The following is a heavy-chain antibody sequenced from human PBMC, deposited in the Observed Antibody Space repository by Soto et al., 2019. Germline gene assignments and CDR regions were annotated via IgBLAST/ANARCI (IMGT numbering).Heavy chain of an antibody. D-gene: IGHD6-13*01. CDR3: AKDGWRWQQLVGEWFDP. V-gene: IGHV3-23*01. CDR2: ISGSGGST. CDR1: GFTFSSYA. J-gene: IGHJ5*02. Sequence: EVQLLESGGGLVQPGGSLRLSCAASGFTFSSYAMSWVRQAPGKGLEWVSAISGSGGSTYYADSVKGRFTISRDNSKNTLYLQMNSLRAEDTAVYYCAKDGWRWQQLVGEWFDPWGQGTLVTVSS.